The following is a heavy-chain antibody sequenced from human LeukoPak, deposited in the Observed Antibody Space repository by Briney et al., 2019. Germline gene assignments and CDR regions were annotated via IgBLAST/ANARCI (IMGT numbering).Heavy chain of an antibody. CDR2: ISGGGGYP. J-gene: IGHJ4*02. V-gene: IGHV3-23*01. CDR3: VLGAVDGYYFDR. D-gene: IGHD6-19*01. CDR1: GFTFSGYV. Sequence: GGSLRLSCAASGFTFSGYVMNCIRHRTGKGLEWVYSISGGGGYPYYADSVNGRSTISRNNSKNTLYLQMHSLRGEDTGVYYCVLGAVDGYYFDRWGQGALVTVYS.